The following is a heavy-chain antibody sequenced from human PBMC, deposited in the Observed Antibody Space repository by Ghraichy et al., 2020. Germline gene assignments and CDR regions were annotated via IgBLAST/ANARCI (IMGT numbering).Heavy chain of an antibody. J-gene: IGHJ1*01. V-gene: IGHV4-39*01. CDR1: GDSVSNRKFY. CDR2: TSYRGAT. D-gene: IGHD6-13*01. Sequence: SETLSLTCSVSGDSVSNRKFYWAWIRQAPGKGLEWIGSTSYRGATYYNPSLESRVVVSVDTSKNTFSLKMNYVTATDTAVYYCARRLAAAGGGNEYFQDLGQGSLVIFSS. CDR3: ARRLAAAGGGNEYFQD.